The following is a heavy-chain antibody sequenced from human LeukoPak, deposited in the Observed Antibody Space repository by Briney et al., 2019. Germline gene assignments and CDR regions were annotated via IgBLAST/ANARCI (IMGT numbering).Heavy chain of an antibody. CDR2: IKQDGSEK. D-gene: IGHD3-9*01. CDR3: ARVARLWGILTLPSNWFDP. J-gene: IGHJ5*02. V-gene: IGHV3-7*01. CDR1: GFTFSSYW. Sequence: GGSLRLSCAASGFTFSSYWMSWVRQAPGKGLEWVANIKQDGSEKYYVDSVKGRFTISRDNAKNSLYLQMNSLRAEDTAVYYCARVARLWGILTLPSNWFDPWGQGTLVTVSS.